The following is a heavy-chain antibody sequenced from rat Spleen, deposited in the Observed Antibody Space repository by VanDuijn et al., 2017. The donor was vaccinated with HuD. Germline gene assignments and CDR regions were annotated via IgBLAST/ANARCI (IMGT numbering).Heavy chain of an antibody. Sequence: EVQLVESGGGLVQPGRSLTLSCVASGFAFNNYWMTWIRQVPGKGLEWVASISYEGSSTYYGDSVKGRFTISRDNAKSTLYLQMNSLRSEDTATYYCARPHSSHYVMDAWGQGASVTVSS. V-gene: IGHV5-31*01. CDR3: ARPHSSHYVMDA. D-gene: IGHD1-8*01. CDR2: ISYEGSST. CDR1: GFAFNNYW. J-gene: IGHJ4*01.